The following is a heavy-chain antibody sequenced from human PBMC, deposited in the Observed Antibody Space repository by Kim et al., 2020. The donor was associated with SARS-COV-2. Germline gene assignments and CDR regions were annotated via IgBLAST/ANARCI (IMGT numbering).Heavy chain of an antibody. J-gene: IGHJ4*02. CDR1: GFALSTYH. Sequence: GGSLRLSCAASGFALSTYHMDWVRQAPGKGLEWISFITTSSSVIKYADSVQGRFAISRDNAKNALYLQMDRLRDEDTAVYFCARDLGASTGGGYWGQGTL. V-gene: IGHV3-48*02. D-gene: IGHD1-26*01. CDR3: ARDLGASTGGGY. CDR2: ITTSSSVI.